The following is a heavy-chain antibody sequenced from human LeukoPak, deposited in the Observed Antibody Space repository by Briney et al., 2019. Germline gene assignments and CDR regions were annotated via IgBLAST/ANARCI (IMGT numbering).Heavy chain of an antibody. J-gene: IGHJ1*01. CDR1: GGSISSSSYY. CDR2: IYFSGST. CDR3: ARVEVGADDFDYFQH. Sequence: PSETLSLTCTVSGGSISSSSYYWGWIRQPPGKGLEWMGSIYFSGSTSYNPSLKSRVTISADTSKNQFSLKLSSVTAADTAVYYCARVEVGADDFDYFQHWGQGTLVTVSS. V-gene: IGHV4-39*07. D-gene: IGHD1-26*01.